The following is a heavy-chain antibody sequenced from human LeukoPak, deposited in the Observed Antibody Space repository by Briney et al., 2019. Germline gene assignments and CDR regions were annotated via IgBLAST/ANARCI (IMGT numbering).Heavy chain of an antibody. D-gene: IGHD3-10*01. V-gene: IGHV1-8*03. CDR2: MNPNSGNT. CDR3: ARGREEYYYGSGSYYNRYYYYYYMDV. J-gene: IGHJ6*03. Sequence: GASVKVSCKASGYTFTSYDINWVRQATGQGLEWMGWMNPNSGNTGYAQKFQGRVTITRNTSISTAYMELSSLRSEDTAVYYCARGREEYYYGSGSYYNRYYYYYYMDVWGKGTTVTVSS. CDR1: GYTFTSYD.